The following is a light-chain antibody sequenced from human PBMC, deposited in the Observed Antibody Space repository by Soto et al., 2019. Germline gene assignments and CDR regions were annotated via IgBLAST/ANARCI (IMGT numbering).Light chain of an antibody. V-gene: IGLV2-14*01. CDR2: DVS. Sequence: QSALTQPASVSGSPGQSITISCTGNRSDVGAYNFVSWYKQHPGKAPKLMIYDVSDRPSGVSNRFSGAKSVNTASLTISGLQAEDEADYYCSSYTSSTTPVVYGEGTQLTVL. CDR3: SSYTSSTTPVV. CDR1: RSDVGAYNF. J-gene: IGLJ2*01.